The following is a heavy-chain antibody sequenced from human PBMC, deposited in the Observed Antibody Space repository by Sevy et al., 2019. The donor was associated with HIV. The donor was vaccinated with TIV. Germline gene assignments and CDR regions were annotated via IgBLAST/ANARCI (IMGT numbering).Heavy chain of an antibody. J-gene: IGHJ4*02. CDR3: ARELSSSWHENY. V-gene: IGHV3-11*04. CDR2: ISSSGSTI. CDR1: GFTFSDYY. Sequence: GGSLRLSCAASGFTFSDYYMSWIRQAPGKGLEWVSYISSSGSTIYYADSVKGRFTISRDNARNSLYLQMNSLRAEDTAVYYCARELSSSWHENYWGQRTLVTISS. D-gene: IGHD6-13*01.